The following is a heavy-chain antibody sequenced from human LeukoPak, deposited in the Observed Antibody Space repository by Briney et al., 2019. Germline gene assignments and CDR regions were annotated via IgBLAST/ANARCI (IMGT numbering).Heavy chain of an antibody. CDR2: ISSSGSTI. CDR1: GFTFSSYE. D-gene: IGHD1-26*01. V-gene: IGHV3-48*03. CDR3: NGVGATKAWGYYYGMDV. J-gene: IGHJ6*02. Sequence: AGGSLRLSCAASGFTFSSYEMNWVRQAPGKGLEWVSCISSSGSTIYYADPVKGRFTISRDNAKNSLYLQMNSLRAEDTAVYYCNGVGATKAWGYYYGMDVWGQGTTVTVSS.